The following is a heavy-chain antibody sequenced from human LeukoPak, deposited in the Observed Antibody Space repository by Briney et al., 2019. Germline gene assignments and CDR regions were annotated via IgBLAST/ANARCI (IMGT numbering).Heavy chain of an antibody. Sequence: GGSLRLSCAASGFTFSTSTMNWVRQAPGKGLEWISSIGWSSRDMYYADSVRGRFTISRDNAKNSLFLLMSSLRVEDTSVYYCVRGDSRDYWGQGTLVTVSS. J-gene: IGHJ4*02. D-gene: IGHD6-13*01. CDR3: VRGDSRDY. CDR2: IGWSSRDM. V-gene: IGHV3-21*01. CDR1: GFTFSTST.